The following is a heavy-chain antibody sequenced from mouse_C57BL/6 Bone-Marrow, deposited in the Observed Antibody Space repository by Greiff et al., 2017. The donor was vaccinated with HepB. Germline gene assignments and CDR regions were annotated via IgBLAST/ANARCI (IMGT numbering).Heavy chain of an antibody. CDR1: GYAFSSSW. CDR3: ARYWVAY. Sequence: QVQLQQSGPELVKPGASVKISCKASGYAFSSSWLNWVKQRPGKGLEWIGRIYPGDGDTNYNGKFKGKATLTADKSSSTAYMQLSSLTSEDSAVYFCARYWVAYWGQGTLVTVSA. J-gene: IGHJ3*01. V-gene: IGHV1-82*01. CDR2: IYPGDGDT.